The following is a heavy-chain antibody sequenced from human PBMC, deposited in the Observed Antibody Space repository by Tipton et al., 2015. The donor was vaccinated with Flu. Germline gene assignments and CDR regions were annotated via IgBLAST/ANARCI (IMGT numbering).Heavy chain of an antibody. Sequence: LSLTCTVSGGSISSSSYYWGWIRQPPGKGLEWVSVIYSDGRAYYVDSVKGRFTVSRDDSKNMLSLQMDSLRAEDTAVYYCTRGQGANPWGQGTLVTVSS. V-gene: IGHV3-53*01. CDR1: GGSISSSSYY. CDR3: TRGQGANP. J-gene: IGHJ5*02. CDR2: IYSDGRA.